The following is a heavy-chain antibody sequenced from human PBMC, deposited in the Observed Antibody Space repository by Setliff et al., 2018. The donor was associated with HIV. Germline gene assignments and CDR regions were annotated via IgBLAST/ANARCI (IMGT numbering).Heavy chain of an antibody. J-gene: IGHJ4*02. CDR3: ARDRVRHNYCGGYYYFEY. CDR1: GGSINSTSYY. V-gene: IGHV4-39*02. Sequence: KPSETLSLTCTVSGGSINSTSYYWGWIRQPPGNGLEWIGSIYHTGSTYYKPSLKSRVTISVDTSKNQFSLRLSSVAAGDTAVYYCARDRVRHNYCGGYYYFEYWGQGTLVTVSS. CDR2: IYHTGST. D-gene: IGHD2-21*01.